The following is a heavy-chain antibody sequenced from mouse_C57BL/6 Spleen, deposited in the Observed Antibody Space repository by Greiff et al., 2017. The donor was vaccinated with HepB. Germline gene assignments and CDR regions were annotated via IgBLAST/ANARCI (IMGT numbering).Heavy chain of an antibody. CDR1: GYTFTSYW. Sequence: QVQLHQPGAELVKPGASVKLSCKASGYTFTSYWMHWVKQRPGRGLEWIGRIDPNSGGTKYNEKFKSKATLTVDKPSSTAYMQLSSLTSEDSAVYYCAKGGATVVAFHWYFDVWGTGTTVTVSS. D-gene: IGHD1-1*01. V-gene: IGHV1-72*01. J-gene: IGHJ1*03. CDR3: AKGGATVVAFHWYFDV. CDR2: IDPNSGGT.